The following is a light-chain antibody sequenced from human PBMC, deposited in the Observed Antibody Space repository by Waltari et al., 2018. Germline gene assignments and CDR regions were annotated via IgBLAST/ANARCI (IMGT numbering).Light chain of an antibody. V-gene: IGKV3-15*01. CDR2: GAS. J-gene: IGKJ1*01. Sequence: EIVMTQSPATLSVSPGERATLPCRASQSVSSNLAWYQPKPGQAPRLLIYGASTRATGIPARFSGSGSGTEFTLTISSLQSEDFAVYYCQQYNNWPPRTFGQGTKVEIK. CDR1: QSVSSN. CDR3: QQYNNWPPRT.